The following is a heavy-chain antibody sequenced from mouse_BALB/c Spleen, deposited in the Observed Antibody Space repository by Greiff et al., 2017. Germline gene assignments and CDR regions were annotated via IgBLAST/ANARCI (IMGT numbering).Heavy chain of an antibody. Sequence: QVQLKESGPELVKPGASVKISCKASGYAFSSSWMNWVKQRPGQGLEWIGRIYPGDGDTNYNGKFKGKATLTADKSSSTAYMQLSSLTSVDSAVYFCARLRVYDGYYGRAMDYWGQGTSVTVSS. CDR1: GYAFSSSW. CDR2: IYPGDGDT. J-gene: IGHJ4*01. CDR3: ARLRVYDGYYGRAMDY. D-gene: IGHD2-3*01. V-gene: IGHV1-82*01.